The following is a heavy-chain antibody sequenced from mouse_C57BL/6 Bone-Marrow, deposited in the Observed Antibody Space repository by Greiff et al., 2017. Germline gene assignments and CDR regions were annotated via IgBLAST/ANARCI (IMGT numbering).Heavy chain of an antibody. J-gene: IGHJ3*01. CDR2: IHPSDSDT. V-gene: IGHV1-74*01. CDR1: GYTFTSYW. D-gene: IGHD2-5*01. Sequence: QVQLKQPGAELVKPGASVKVSCKASGYTFTSYWMHWVKQRPGQGLEWIGRIHPSDSDTNYNQKFKGKATLTVAKSSSTAYMQLSSLTSEDSAVYYCAMGYSNAWFAYWGQGTLVTVSA. CDR3: AMGYSNAWFAY.